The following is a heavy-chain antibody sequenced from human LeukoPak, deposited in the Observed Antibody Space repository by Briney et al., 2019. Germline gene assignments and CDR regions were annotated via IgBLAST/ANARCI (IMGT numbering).Heavy chain of an antibody. V-gene: IGHV3-74*01. CDR1: GFSFSGYW. CDR2: INSDGSST. Sequence: GGSLRLSCAASGFSFSGYWVHWARQVPGKGLVWVSQINSDGSSTSYADFVKGRFTISRDNAKNTLYLQMNSLRVEDTAVYYCARGRDYAFDSWGQGTLVTVSS. CDR3: ARGRDYAFDS. D-gene: IGHD4-17*01. J-gene: IGHJ4*02.